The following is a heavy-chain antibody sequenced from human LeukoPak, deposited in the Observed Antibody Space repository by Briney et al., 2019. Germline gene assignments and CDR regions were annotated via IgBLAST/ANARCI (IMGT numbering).Heavy chain of an antibody. D-gene: IGHD6-13*01. CDR3: ARGVAAAVYYFDY. V-gene: IGHV3-74*01. J-gene: IGHJ4*02. Sequence: PGGSLRLSCAASGSTFSSYWMHWVRQAPGKGLVWVSRINSDGSSTSYADSVKGRSTISRDNAKNTLYLQMNSLRAEDTAVYYCARGVAAAVYYFDYWGQGTLVTVSS. CDR2: INSDGSST. CDR1: GSTFSSYW.